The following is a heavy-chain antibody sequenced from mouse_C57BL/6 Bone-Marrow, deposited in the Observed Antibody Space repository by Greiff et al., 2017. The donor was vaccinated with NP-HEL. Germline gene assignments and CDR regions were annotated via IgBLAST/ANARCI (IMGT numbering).Heavy chain of an antibody. Sequence: QVQLQQPGAELVKPGASVKLSCKASGYTFTSYWMQWVKQRPGQGLEWIGEIDPSDSYTNYNQKFKGKATLTVDTSSSTAYMQLSSLTSEDSAVYYCARTYGSSYFDYWGQGTTRTGSS. CDR1: GYTFTSYW. CDR2: IDPSDSYT. CDR3: ARTYGSSYFDY. J-gene: IGHJ2*01. V-gene: IGHV1-50*01. D-gene: IGHD1-1*01.